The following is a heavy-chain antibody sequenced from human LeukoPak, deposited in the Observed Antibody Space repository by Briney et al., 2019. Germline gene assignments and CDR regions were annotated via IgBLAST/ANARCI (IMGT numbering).Heavy chain of an antibody. CDR2: ISAYNGNT. V-gene: IGHV1-18*01. J-gene: IGHJ5*02. CDR3: ARDLIAVRPGWFDP. D-gene: IGHD6-6*01. Sequence: ASVKVSCKASGYTFTTYGISWVRLAPGQGLEWMGWISAYNGNTNYAQQFQVRVTMTTDTSMSTAYMELRSLRSDDTAVYYCARDLIAVRPGWFDPWGQGSLVTVSS. CDR1: GYTFTTYG.